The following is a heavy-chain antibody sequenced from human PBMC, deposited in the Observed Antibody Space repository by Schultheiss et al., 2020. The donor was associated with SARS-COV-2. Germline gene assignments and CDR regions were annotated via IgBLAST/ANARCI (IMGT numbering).Heavy chain of an antibody. Sequence: SETLSLTCTVSGGSISSYYWSWIRQPAGKGLEWIGRIYTSGSTNYNPSLKSRVTISVDTSKNQFSLKLSSVTAADTAVYYCARGRGQRGVPAANDAFDIWGQGTMVTVSS. V-gene: IGHV4-4*07. CDR2: IYTSGST. D-gene: IGHD2-2*01. CDR3: ARGRGQRGVPAANDAFDI. J-gene: IGHJ3*02. CDR1: GGSISSYY.